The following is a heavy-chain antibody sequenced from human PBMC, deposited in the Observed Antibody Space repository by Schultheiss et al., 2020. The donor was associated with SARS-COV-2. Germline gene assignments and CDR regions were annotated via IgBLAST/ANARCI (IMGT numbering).Heavy chain of an antibody. V-gene: IGHV3-21*04. CDR1: GFTFSRYS. CDR2: ISSSASYI. D-gene: IGHD3-3*01. J-gene: IGHJ4*02. Sequence: GSLRLSCAASGFTFSRYSMTWVRQAPGKGLEWVSSISSSASYIYYADSVKDRFTVSRDNVKNSLDLQMNSLRAEDTAVYYCVRDLGYDFWSGFVDYWGQGTLVTVSS. CDR3: VRDLGYDFWSGFVDY.